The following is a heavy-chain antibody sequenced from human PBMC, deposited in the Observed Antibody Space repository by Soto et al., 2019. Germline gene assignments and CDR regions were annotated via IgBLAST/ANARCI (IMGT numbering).Heavy chain of an antibody. Sequence: GGSLRLSCAASGFTFSSYSMNWVRQAPGKWLEWVSSISSSSSYIYYADSVKGRFTISRDNAKNSLYLQMNSLRAEDTAVYYCARDHLVGATSDYWGQGXLVTVHS. CDR1: GFTFSSYS. CDR3: ARDHLVGATSDY. D-gene: IGHD1-26*01. CDR2: ISSSSSYI. J-gene: IGHJ4*02. V-gene: IGHV3-21*01.